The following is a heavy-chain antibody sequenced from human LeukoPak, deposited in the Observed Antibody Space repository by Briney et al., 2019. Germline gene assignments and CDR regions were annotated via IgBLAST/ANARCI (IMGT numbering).Heavy chain of an antibody. Sequence: PSETLSLTCTVSGGSISSYYWSWIRQPPGKGLEWIGYIYYSGSTYYNLSLKSRVTISVDTSKTQFSLKLNSVTAADTAVYYCARGGGYSSSRWSYWGQGTLVTVSS. CDR2: IYYSGST. CDR3: ARGGGYSSSRWSY. CDR1: GGSISSYY. J-gene: IGHJ4*02. D-gene: IGHD6-13*01. V-gene: IGHV4-59*08.